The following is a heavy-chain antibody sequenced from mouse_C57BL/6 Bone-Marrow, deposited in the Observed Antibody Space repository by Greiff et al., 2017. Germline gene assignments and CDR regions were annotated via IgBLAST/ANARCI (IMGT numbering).Heavy chain of an antibody. J-gene: IGHJ1*03. Sequence: EVQLQESGPVLVKPGPSVKISCKASGFTFTDYYMHWVKQSHGKSLEWIGLVYPYNGGTSYNQKFKGKATLTVDTSSSTAYMELNSLTSEDSAVYYCAGRLLRYPSYWYFDVWGTGTTVTVSS. D-gene: IGHD1-1*01. V-gene: IGHV1-36*01. CDR1: GFTFTDYY. CDR3: AGRLLRYPSYWYFDV. CDR2: VYPYNGGT.